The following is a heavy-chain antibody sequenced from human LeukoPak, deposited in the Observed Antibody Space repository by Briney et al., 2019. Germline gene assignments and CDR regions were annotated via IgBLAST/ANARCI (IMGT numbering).Heavy chain of an antibody. CDR1: GGSISSYY. J-gene: IGHJ6*03. V-gene: IGHV4-4*07. Sequence: SETLSLTCTVSGGSISSYYWSWIRKPAPKGLEWIGRIYTSGSTNYNPSPKSRVTMSVDTSKNQFSLKLSSVSAADTAVYYCAREVVVDYYYYYMDVWGKGTTVTVSS. CDR2: IYTSGST. D-gene: IGHD3-22*01. CDR3: AREVVVDYYYYYMDV.